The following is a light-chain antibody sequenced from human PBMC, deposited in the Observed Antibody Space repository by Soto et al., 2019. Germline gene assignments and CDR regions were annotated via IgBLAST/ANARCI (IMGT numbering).Light chain of an antibody. CDR3: QQSYGTPLT. CDR1: QSISSY. J-gene: IGKJ4*01. Sequence: DIQMTQSPSSLSASVGDRVTITCRASQSISSYLNWYQQKPGKAPKLLIYAASSLQSGVPSRFSGSGPGTDFTLTISSLQREDIATYYCQQSYGTPLTFGGGTKVEIK. CDR2: AAS. V-gene: IGKV1-39*01.